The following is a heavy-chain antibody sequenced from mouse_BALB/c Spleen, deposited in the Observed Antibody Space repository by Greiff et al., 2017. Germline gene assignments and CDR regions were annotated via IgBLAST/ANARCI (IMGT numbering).Heavy chain of an antibody. V-gene: IGHV1-18*01. J-gene: IGHJ4*01. D-gene: IGHD1-1*01. Sequence: VQLQQSGPELVKPGASVKIPCKASGYTFTDYNMDWVKQSHGKSLEWIGDINPNNGGTIYNQKFKGKATLTVDKSSSTAYMELRSLTSEDTAVYYCARAEYYGRGYAMDYWGQGTSVTVSS. CDR3: ARAEYYGRGYAMDY. CDR2: INPNNGGT. CDR1: GYTFTDYN.